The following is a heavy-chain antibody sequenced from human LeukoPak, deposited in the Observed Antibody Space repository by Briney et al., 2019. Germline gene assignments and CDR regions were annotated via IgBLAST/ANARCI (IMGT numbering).Heavy chain of an antibody. D-gene: IGHD3-22*01. J-gene: IGHJ4*02. CDR1: GGSFSGYY. Sequence: SETLSLTCAVYGGSFSGYYWSWIRQLPGKGLEWIGEINHSGSTNYNPSLKSRVTISVDTSKNQFSLNLSSVTAADTAVYYCARGDDSNAYYFDYWGQGTLVTVSS. V-gene: IGHV4-34*01. CDR3: ARGDDSNAYYFDY. CDR2: INHSGST.